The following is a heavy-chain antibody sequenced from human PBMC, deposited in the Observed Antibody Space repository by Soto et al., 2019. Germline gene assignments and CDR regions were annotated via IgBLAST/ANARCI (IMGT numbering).Heavy chain of an antibody. CDR1: GGSISSYY. CDR2: IYYSGST. CDR3: ARHVQWLVTFDY. V-gene: IGHV4-59*08. Sequence: QVQLQESGPGLVKPSETLSLTCTVSGGSISSYYWSWIRQPPGKGLEWIGYIYYSGSTNYNPSLKIRFTISVDTSKTQFSLELSSVTAADTAVYYCARHVQWLVTFDYWGQGTLVTVSS. D-gene: IGHD6-19*01. J-gene: IGHJ4*01.